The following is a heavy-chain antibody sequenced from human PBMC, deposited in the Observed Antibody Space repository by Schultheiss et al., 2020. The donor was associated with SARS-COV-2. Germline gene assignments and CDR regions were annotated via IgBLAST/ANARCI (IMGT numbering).Heavy chain of an antibody. D-gene: IGHD6-19*01. CDR1: GYTFTGYY. CDR3: ARIIAVAGLALGY. V-gene: IGHV1-46*01. CDR2: INPSGGST. Sequence: ASVKVSCKASGYTFTGYYMHWVRQAPGQGLEWMGWINPSGGSTSYAQKFQGRVTMTRDTSTSTVYMELSSLRSEDTAVYYCARIIAVAGLALGYWGQGTLVTVSS. J-gene: IGHJ4*02.